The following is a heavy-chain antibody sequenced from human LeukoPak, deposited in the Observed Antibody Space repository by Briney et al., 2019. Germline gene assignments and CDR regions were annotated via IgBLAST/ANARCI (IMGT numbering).Heavy chain of an antibody. CDR2: IYYSGST. Sequence: PSETLSLTCAVYGGSFSGYYWSWIRQPPGKGLEWIGSIYYSGSTYYNPSLKSRVTISVDTSKNQFSLKLSSVTAADTAVYYCATNTIFGVSWFDPWGQGTLVTVSS. J-gene: IGHJ5*02. CDR1: GGSFSGYY. D-gene: IGHD3-3*01. CDR3: ATNTIFGVSWFDP. V-gene: IGHV4-34*01.